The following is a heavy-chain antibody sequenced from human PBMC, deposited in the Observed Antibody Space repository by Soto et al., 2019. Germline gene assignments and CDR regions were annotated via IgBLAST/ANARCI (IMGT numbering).Heavy chain of an antibody. J-gene: IGHJ3*02. Sequence: QVQLVDSGGGVVQPGRSLRLSCAASGFTFSSYGMHWVRQAPGKGLEWVAVIWYDGSNKYYADSVKGRFTISRDNSKNPLYLQMNSLRGEDTAVNYCARGALVVRGVISDSFDIWGQGTMVTVSS. D-gene: IGHD3-10*01. CDR3: ARGALVVRGVISDSFDI. V-gene: IGHV3-33*01. CDR2: IWYDGSNK. CDR1: GFTFSSYG.